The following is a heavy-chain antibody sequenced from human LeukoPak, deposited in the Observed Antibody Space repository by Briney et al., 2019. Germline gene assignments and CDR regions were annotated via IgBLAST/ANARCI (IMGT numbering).Heavy chain of an antibody. CDR3: ARERVSPHWFDY. CDR2: INAGNGNT. D-gene: IGHD1-1*01. J-gene: IGHJ4*02. Sequence: ASVKVSCKASGYTFTNYSMHWVRQAPGQRLEWMGWINAGNGNTRYSQRFQGRVTLTRDTSASTSYMELSSLASEDTAVYYCARERVSPHWFDYWGQGTLVTVSS. V-gene: IGHV1-3*01. CDR1: GYTFTNYS.